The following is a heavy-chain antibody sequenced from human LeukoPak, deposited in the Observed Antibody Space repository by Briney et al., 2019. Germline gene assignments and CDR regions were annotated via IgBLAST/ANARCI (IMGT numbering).Heavy chain of an antibody. J-gene: IGHJ4*02. Sequence: SETLSLNCTVSGGSISNYYWTWIRQPPGKGLEWIAHIYYSGTTNYNPSLKSRVTISVDTSKNQFSLKLSSVTAADTAVYYCARVLSSGWAGFDYWGQGALVTVSS. V-gene: IGHV4-59*01. CDR1: GGSISNYY. D-gene: IGHD6-19*01. CDR3: ARVLSSGWAGFDY. CDR2: IYYSGTT.